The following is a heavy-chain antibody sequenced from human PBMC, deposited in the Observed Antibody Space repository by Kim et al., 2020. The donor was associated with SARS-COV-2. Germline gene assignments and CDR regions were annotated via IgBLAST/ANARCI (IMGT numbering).Heavy chain of an antibody. D-gene: IGHD2-2*01. CDR3: AGGYCSSSRCSPYFDY. Sequence: SVKGRFTISRDNAKNSLYLKMNSLGGEDTAVYYCAGGYCSSSRCSPYFDYWGPGTVVTVSS. V-gene: IGHV3-48*03. J-gene: IGHJ4*02.